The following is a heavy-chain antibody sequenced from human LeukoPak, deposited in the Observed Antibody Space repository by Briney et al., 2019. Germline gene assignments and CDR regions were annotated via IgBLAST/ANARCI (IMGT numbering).Heavy chain of an antibody. CDR3: ARDKAHSYGRYFDP. CDR2: ISNGNT. J-gene: IGHJ5*02. CDR1: GGSISTYY. Sequence: PSETLSLTCSVAGGSISTYYWNWIRQTPGKGLERIGHISNGNTEYNPSLKSRVTISVDTSKNQISLKLTSVTAADTAVYYCARDKAHSYGRYFDPWGQGALVTVSS. V-gene: IGHV4-59*01. D-gene: IGHD5-18*01.